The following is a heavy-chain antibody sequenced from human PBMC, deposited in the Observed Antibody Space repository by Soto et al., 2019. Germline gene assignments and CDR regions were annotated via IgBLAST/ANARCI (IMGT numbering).Heavy chain of an antibody. D-gene: IGHD2-15*01. V-gene: IGHV1-69*13. J-gene: IGHJ5*02. Sequence: SVKVSCKASGGTFSSYAISWVRQAPGQGLEWMGGIIPIFGTANYAQKFQGRVTITADESTSTAYMELSSLRSEDTAVYYCAREALIVVVVAASGWFDPWGQGTLVTVSS. CDR2: IIPIFGTA. CDR3: AREALIVVVVAASGWFDP. CDR1: GGTFSSYA.